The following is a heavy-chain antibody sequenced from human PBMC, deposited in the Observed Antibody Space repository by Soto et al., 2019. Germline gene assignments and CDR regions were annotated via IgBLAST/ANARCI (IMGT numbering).Heavy chain of an antibody. J-gene: IGHJ5*02. Sequence: SETLSLTCTVSGGSISSDDYYWSWIRQAPGRGLEWIGYIHSSGSIYYNPSLKSRATMSIDTAGNQFSLKLSSVTAADTAVYYCARAITMVRGEWFDPWGQGTLVTVSS. CDR3: ARAITMVRGEWFDP. CDR1: GGSISSDDYY. CDR2: IHSSGSI. V-gene: IGHV4-30-4*01. D-gene: IGHD3-10*01.